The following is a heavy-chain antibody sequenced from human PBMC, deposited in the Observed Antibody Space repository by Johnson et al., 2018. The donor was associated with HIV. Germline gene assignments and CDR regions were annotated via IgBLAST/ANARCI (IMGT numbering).Heavy chain of an antibody. CDR2: IYSGGST. J-gene: IGHJ3*02. D-gene: IGHD4-23*01. CDR1: GFTVSSNY. CDR3: AKVGRMTTVVTPGDAFDI. V-gene: IGHV3-66*02. Sequence: VQLVESGGGLVKPGGSLRLSCAASGFTVSSNYMSWVRQAPGKGLEWVSVIYSGGSTYYADSVKGRFTISRDNSENTLYLQMNSMRAEDTAVYYCAKVGRMTTVVTPGDAFDIWGQGTMVTVSS.